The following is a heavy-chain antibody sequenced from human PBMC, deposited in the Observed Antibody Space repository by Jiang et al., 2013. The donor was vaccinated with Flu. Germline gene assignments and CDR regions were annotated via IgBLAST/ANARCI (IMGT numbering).Heavy chain of an antibody. Sequence: VLLKPSETLSLTCAVYGGSFSGYYWSWIRQPPGKGLEWIGEINHSGSTNYNPSLKSRVTISVDTSKNQFSLKLSSVTAADTAVYYCARGYGGNSYYYYYMDVWGKGTTVTVSS. CDR1: GGSFSGYY. V-gene: IGHV4-34*01. J-gene: IGHJ6*03. CDR2: INHSGST. CDR3: ARGYGGNSYYYYYMDV. D-gene: IGHD4-23*01.